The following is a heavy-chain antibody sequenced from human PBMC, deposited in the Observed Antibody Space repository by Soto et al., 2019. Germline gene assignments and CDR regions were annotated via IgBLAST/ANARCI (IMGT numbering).Heavy chain of an antibody. CDR2: ISGHNGNT. CDR3: APSRLFYYNPMDV. D-gene: IGHD2-2*01. CDR1: GYSFTSYG. Sequence: GASVKVSCKASGYSFTSYGISWVRQAPGQGPEWMGWISGHNGNTNHPQSLQGRVTMTTDTSMSTAFMELSRLRSDDTAVYYCAPSRLFYYNPMDVWGQGTTVTVSS. J-gene: IGHJ6*02. V-gene: IGHV1-18*04.